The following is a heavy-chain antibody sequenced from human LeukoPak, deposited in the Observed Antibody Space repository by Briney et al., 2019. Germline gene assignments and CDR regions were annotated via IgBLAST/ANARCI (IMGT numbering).Heavy chain of an antibody. CDR1: GFTFSNYE. J-gene: IGHJ4*02. CDR3: AKEAYANGVVDY. V-gene: IGHV3-48*03. Sequence: QPGGSLRLSCAASGFTFSNYEMHWVRQAPGKGLEWVSYISSSGSDIYYADSVKGRFTISRDNSKNTLYLQMDSLRLEDAAVYYCAKEAYANGVVDYWGQGTLVTVSS. CDR2: ISSSGSDI. D-gene: IGHD2-2*01.